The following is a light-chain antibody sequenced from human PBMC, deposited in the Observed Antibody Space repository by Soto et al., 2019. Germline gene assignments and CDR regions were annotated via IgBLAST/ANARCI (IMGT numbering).Light chain of an antibody. J-gene: IGKJ2*01. CDR3: QQYGSSPYT. CDR1: QSVSSSY. Sequence: EIVLTQSPGTLSLSPGERATLSCRASQSVSSSYLAWYQQKVGQAPRLLIYGASSRATGIPDRFSGSGFGIDFTLTISRLEPEDFAVYYCQQYGSSPYTFGQGTKLEIK. CDR2: GAS. V-gene: IGKV3-20*01.